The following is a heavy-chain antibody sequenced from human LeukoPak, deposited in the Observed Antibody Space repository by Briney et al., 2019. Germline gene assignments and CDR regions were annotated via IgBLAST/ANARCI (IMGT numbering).Heavy chain of an antibody. Sequence: GGSLRLSCEASGFAFSSFGMSWVRQTLGKGLEWVSSITDADGTYYADPVKGRFTVSRDNSKNALYLEMNSLRAEDTAVYYCAKRVSYTNSAAYFDCWGQGTLV. J-gene: IGHJ4*02. CDR2: ITDADGT. D-gene: IGHD2-2*02. CDR3: AKRVSYTNSAAYFDC. V-gene: IGHV3-23*01. CDR1: GFAFSSFG.